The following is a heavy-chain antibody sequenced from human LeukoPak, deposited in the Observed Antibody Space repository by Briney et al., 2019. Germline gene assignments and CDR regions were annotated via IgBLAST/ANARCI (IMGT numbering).Heavy chain of an antibody. J-gene: IGHJ4*02. CDR2: ISSSSSTI. Sequence: GSLRLSCAASGFTFSSYSMNWVRQAPGKGLEWVSYISSSSSTIYYADSVKGRFTISRDNAKNSLYLQMNSLRAEDTAVYYCARAYGGWSPDYWGQGTLVTVSS. V-gene: IGHV3-48*01. CDR1: GFTFSSYS. D-gene: IGHD6-19*01. CDR3: ARAYGGWSPDY.